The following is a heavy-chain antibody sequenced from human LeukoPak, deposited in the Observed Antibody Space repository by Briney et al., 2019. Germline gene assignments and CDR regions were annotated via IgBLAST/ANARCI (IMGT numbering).Heavy chain of an antibody. D-gene: IGHD2/OR15-2a*01. Sequence: GGSLRLSCAASGFTFSTYGMTWVRQAPGKGLEWVSAIGGSGVSTYYADSVKGRFTISRDNSKNTLYLQMNSLRVEDTAVYYCARVLKNFYDAKWFDPWGQGTLVTVSS. CDR3: ARVLKNFYDAKWFDP. V-gene: IGHV3-23*01. CDR1: GFTFSTYG. J-gene: IGHJ5*02. CDR2: IGGSGVST.